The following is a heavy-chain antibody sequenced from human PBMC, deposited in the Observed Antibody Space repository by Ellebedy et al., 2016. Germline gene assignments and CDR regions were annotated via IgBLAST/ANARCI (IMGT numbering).Heavy chain of an antibody. CDR3: ARVSGAAAGTGPWDY. D-gene: IGHD6-13*01. CDR1: GFTFSDYY. CDR2: ISSSSSYT. J-gene: IGHJ4*02. V-gene: IGHV3-11*06. Sequence: GESLKISCAASGFTFSDYYMSWIRQAPGKGLEWVSYISSSSSYTNYADSVKGRFTISRDNAKNSLYLQMNSLRAEDTAVYYCARVSGAAAGTGPWDYWGQGTLVTVSS.